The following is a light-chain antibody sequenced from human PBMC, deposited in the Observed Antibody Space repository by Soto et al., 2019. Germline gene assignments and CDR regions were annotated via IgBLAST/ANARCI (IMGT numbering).Light chain of an antibody. Sequence: SALAQPASVSGSPGQSITISCTGTSSDIGSYNFVSWYQQYPGKAPKLMIYGVTNRPSGVSDRFSGSKTGNTASLTISGLQAEDEAAYYCFSHRSGNSHVFGTGTKVTVL. CDR1: SSDIGSYNF. V-gene: IGLV2-14*01. CDR2: GVT. J-gene: IGLJ1*01. CDR3: FSHRSGNSHV.